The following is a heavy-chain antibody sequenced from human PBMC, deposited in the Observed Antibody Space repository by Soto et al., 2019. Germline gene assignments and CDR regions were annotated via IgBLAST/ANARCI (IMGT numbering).Heavy chain of an antibody. CDR1: GFSFSSFW. D-gene: IGHD2-15*01. CDR3: ATFQRGPSLEYFQD. Sequence: GGSLRLSCAASGFSFSSFWMHWVRQAPRKGLVWVSRIDTDGSSTTYADSVNGRFTVSRDNAKNTLYLQMNSLRVEDTAVYNCATFQRGPSLEYFQDWGQGTLVTVSS. V-gene: IGHV3-74*01. CDR2: IDTDGSST. J-gene: IGHJ1*01.